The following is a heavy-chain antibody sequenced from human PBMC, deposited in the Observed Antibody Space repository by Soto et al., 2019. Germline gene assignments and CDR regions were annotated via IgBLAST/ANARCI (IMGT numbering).Heavy chain of an antibody. D-gene: IGHD3-9*01. CDR2: INSDGSST. Sequence: PGGSLRLSCAASGFTFSSYWMHWVRQAPGKGLVWVSRINSDGSSTSYADSVKGRFTISRDNAKNTLYLQMNSLRAEDTAVYYCARDGVFSPTGHYGMDVWGQGTTVTVS. J-gene: IGHJ6*02. V-gene: IGHV3-74*01. CDR3: ARDGVFSPTGHYGMDV. CDR1: GFTFSSYW.